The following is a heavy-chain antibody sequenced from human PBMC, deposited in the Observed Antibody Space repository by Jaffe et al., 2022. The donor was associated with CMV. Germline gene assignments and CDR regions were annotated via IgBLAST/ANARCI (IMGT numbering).Heavy chain of an antibody. Sequence: QVQLQQWGAGLLKPSETLSLTCAVYGGSFSGYYWSWIRQPPGKGLEWIGEINHSGSTNYNPSLKSRVTISVDTSKNQFSLKLSSVTAADTAVYYCARRVGMVYAIVVGLAEFDYWGQGTLVTVSS. CDR2: INHSGST. V-gene: IGHV4-34*01. J-gene: IGHJ4*02. CDR3: ARRVGMVYAIVVGLAEFDY. CDR1: GGSFSGYY. D-gene: IGHD2-8*01.